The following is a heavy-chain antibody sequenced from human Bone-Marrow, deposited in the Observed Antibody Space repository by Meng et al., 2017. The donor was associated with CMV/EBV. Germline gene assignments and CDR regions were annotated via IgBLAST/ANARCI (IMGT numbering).Heavy chain of an antibody. CDR3: ACHYGSGSYYNGPKY. J-gene: IGHJ4*02. CDR2: ISYDGSNK. Sequence: GESLKISCAASGFTFSSYAMHWVRQAPGKGLEWVAVISYDGSNKYYADSVKGRFTISRDNAKNSLYLQMNSLRAEDTAVYYCACHYGSGSYYNGPKYWGQGTRVTGSS. CDR1: GFTFSSYA. V-gene: IGHV3-30-3*01. D-gene: IGHD3-10*01.